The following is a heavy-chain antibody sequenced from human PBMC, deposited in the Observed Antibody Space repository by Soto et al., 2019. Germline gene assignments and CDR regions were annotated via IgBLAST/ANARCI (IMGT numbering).Heavy chain of an antibody. V-gene: IGHV4-59*02. CDR2: LYYSGST. J-gene: IGHJ4*02. Sequence: SETLSRTCTVSGGSVSSFLWSWIRQPPGKGLEWIGYLYYSGSTHYSPSLKSRVTISVDTSKNQFSLKLNSVTAADTAVYYCARVRHGWTFFDYWSQGTLVTVSS. CDR3: ARVRHGWTFFDY. CDR1: GGSVSSFL. D-gene: IGHD6-19*01.